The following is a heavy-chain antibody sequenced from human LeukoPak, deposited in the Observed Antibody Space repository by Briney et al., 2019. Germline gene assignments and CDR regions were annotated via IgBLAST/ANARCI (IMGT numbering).Heavy chain of an antibody. V-gene: IGHV3-30-3*01. CDR3: ASPGGEMGREGAFDI. D-gene: IGHD3-16*01. CDR2: ISYDGSNK. Sequence: GGSLRLSCAASGFTFSSYAMHWVRQAPGKGLKWVAVISYDGSNKYYADSVKGRFTISRDNSKNTLYLQMNSLRAEDTAVYYCASPGGEMGREGAFDIWGQGTMVTVSS. CDR1: GFTFSSYA. J-gene: IGHJ3*02.